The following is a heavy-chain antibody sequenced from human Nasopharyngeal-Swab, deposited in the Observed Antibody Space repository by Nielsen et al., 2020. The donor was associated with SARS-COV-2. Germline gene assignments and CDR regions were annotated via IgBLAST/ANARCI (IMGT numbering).Heavy chain of an antibody. D-gene: IGHD3-10*01. J-gene: IGHJ4*02. CDR2: ISGTSTEI. CDR1: GFTFSPYY. CDR3: ARGSVYQTLVY. Sequence: GGSLRLSCASSGFTFSPYYMIWVRQAPGQGLEWVSSISGTSTEIHYAASVKGRFTIYRDNAKNSLYLQMNSLTVEDTAVYYCARGSVYQTLVYWGQGTLVIVSS. V-gene: IGHV3-21*01.